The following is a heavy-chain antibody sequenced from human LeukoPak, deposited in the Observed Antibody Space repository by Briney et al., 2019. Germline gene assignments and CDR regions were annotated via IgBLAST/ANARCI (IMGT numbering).Heavy chain of an antibody. CDR2: MHYSGST. Sequence: PSETLSLTCIVSGGSVSSGLYYWGWGRQSPVKGLEWNASMHYSGSTYYNPPLKSRVTISLDTSKNQFSLKLRFVTAADTAVYYCARLGYCSSTDCYFDYWGQGTLVTVSS. J-gene: IGHJ4*02. D-gene: IGHD2-2*01. CDR3: ARLGYCSSTDCYFDY. CDR1: GGSVSSGLYY. V-gene: IGHV4-39*01.